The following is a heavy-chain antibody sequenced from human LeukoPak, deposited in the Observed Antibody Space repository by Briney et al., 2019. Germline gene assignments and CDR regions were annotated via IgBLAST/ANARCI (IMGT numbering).Heavy chain of an antibody. D-gene: IGHD3-22*01. CDR3: ARGRHDNTMIVVVMTSVSYYLDV. V-gene: IGHV4-34*01. CDR1: GGSFSGYH. J-gene: IGHJ6*03. CDR2: INPSGST. Sequence: SETLSLTCAVYGGSFSGYHWTWIRQSPRTGLEWIGDINPSGSTYYNPSLKSRLTISVDTSKDQFSLKLRSVTAADTAVYYCARGRHDNTMIVVVMTSVSYYLDVWGKGTTVTVS.